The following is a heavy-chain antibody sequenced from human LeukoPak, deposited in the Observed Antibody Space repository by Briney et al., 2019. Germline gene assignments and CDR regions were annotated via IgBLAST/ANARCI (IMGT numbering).Heavy chain of an antibody. J-gene: IGHJ4*02. Sequence: PGGSLRLSCAASGFTFDDYSMHWVRQAPGKGLEWVSGISWSSINRGYADSVKGRFTISRDNAKNSLFLQMNNLTTEDMALYYCAKSRERGAQRGTRSFDSWGQGTLVTVSS. V-gene: IGHV3-9*03. CDR2: ISWSSINR. CDR3: AKSRERGAQRGTRSFDS. D-gene: IGHD1-26*01. CDR1: GFTFDDYS.